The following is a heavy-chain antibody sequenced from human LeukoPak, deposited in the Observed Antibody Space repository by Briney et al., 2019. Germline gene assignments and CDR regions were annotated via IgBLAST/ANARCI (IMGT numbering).Heavy chain of an antibody. V-gene: IGHV4-4*07. J-gene: IGHJ4*02. CDR2: IYTSGNT. CDR3: ARGANYYDSQGYFDY. D-gene: IGHD3-22*01. CDR1: GGSISSYY. Sequence: LETLSLTCTVSGGSISSYYWSWIRQPAVKGLEWIGRIYTSGNTNYNPPLKSRVTMSVDTSKNQFSLKLSSVTAADTALYYCARGANYYDSQGYFDYWGQGTLVTVSS.